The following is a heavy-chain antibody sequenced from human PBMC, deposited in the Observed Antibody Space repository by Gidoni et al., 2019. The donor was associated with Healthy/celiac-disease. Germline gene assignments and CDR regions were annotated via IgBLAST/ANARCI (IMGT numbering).Heavy chain of an antibody. Sequence: EVQLVESGGGLVQPGGSLRLSCAASGFTFSSYWMSWVRQAPGKGLEWVANIKQDGSEKYYVDSVKGRFTISRDNAKNSLYLQMNSLRAEDTAVYYCARSSSPYYDSSGHWGQGTMVTVSS. D-gene: IGHD3-22*01. CDR3: ARSSSPYYDSSGH. CDR1: GFTFSSYW. CDR2: IKQDGSEK. V-gene: IGHV3-7*01. J-gene: IGHJ3*01.